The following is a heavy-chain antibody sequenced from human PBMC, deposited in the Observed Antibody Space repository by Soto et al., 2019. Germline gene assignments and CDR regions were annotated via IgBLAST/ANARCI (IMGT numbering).Heavy chain of an antibody. CDR1: GFTFSSSW. V-gene: IGHV3-7*03. Sequence: PGGSLRLSCVASGFTFSSSWMAWVRQTPGKGLEWVGNMKQDGSGTYYMDSVKGRFTISRDNAKNSLYLQMNTLRAEDTAVYYCATIEAVAFHIWGQGTMVTVSS. J-gene: IGHJ3*02. CDR3: ATIEAVAFHI. CDR2: MKQDGSGT. D-gene: IGHD5-12*01.